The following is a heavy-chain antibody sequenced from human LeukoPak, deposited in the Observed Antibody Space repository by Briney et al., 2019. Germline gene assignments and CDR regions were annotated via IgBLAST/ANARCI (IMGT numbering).Heavy chain of an antibody. J-gene: IGHJ4*02. V-gene: IGHV3-49*04. CDR2: IRSKASGGAI. Sequence: GGSLRLSCTASGFNFGNYAMSWVRQAPGKGLEWLGFIRSKASGGAIEYDPSVDGRFTISRDDSKSIAYLQMTSLKTEDTATYFCTREVDGMSSYWGQGTLVTVSS. CDR1: GFNFGNYA. CDR3: TREVDGMSSY. D-gene: IGHD1-14*01.